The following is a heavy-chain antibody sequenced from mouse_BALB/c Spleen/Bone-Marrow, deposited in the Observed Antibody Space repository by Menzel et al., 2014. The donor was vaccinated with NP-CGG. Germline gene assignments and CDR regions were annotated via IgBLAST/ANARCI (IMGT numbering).Heavy chain of an antibody. J-gene: IGHJ3*01. CDR3: TTGFAY. CDR1: GFSFSNYW. CDR2: IRLKSNNYAT. V-gene: IGHV6-6*02. Sequence: EVKLVESGGGLVQPGGSMKLSCVASGFSFSNYWMNWVRQSPEKGLEWVAEIRLKSNNYATHYAESVKGRFTISRDDSKSSVYLQMNNLRAEDTGIYYCTTGFAYWGQGTLVTVSA.